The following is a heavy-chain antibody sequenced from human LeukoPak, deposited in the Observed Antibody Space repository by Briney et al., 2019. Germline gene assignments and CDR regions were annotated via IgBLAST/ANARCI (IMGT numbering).Heavy chain of an antibody. Sequence: ASVKVSCKVSGYTLTELSMHWVRQAPGKGLEWMGGFDPEDGETIYAQKFQGRVTMTEDTATDTAYMELSSLRSEDTAVYYCATGLAVAGTPHDYWGQGTLVTVSS. CDR3: ATGLAVAGTPHDY. CDR2: FDPEDGET. CDR1: GYTLTELS. V-gene: IGHV1-24*01. J-gene: IGHJ4*02. D-gene: IGHD6-19*01.